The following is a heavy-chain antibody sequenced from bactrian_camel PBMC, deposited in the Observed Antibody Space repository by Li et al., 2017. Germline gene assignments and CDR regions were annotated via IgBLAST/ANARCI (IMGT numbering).Heavy chain of an antibody. CDR1: GFVFSDYA. CDR2: ISRGGAT. D-gene: IGHD2*01. J-gene: IGHJ4*01. V-gene: IGHV3S42*01. Sequence: VQLVESGGGLVQPGGSLRLSCVGSGFVFSDYAITWVRQVPGKGIERVATISRGGATTYTDSVKGRFTLSQDVAKNTLYLQMNDLKPEDTALCYCAAARTCSSIGTLRESTYNYWGPGTQVTV. CDR3: AAARTCSSIGTLRESTYNY.